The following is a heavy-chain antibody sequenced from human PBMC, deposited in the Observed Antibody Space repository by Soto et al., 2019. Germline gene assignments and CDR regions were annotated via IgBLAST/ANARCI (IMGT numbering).Heavy chain of an antibody. Sequence: ASVKVSCKASGYTFHTYTIQWVRQAPGQSLEWMGWITPDNGNTYFSQKFQGRVTVTRDTSASTAYLELSSLTSEDTAVYYCAREPRHAVYFDYWGRGSLVTVS. J-gene: IGHJ4*02. CDR2: ITPDNGNT. CDR3: AREPRHAVYFDY. CDR1: GYTFHTYT. V-gene: IGHV1-3*01.